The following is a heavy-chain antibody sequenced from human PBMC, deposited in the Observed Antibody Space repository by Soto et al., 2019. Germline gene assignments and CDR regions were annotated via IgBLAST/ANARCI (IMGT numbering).Heavy chain of an antibody. CDR3: AKDPWGEDWNYGDY. CDR1: GFTFSIYG. D-gene: IGHD3-16*01. J-gene: IGHJ4*02. V-gene: IGHV3-30*18. Sequence: QVQLVESGGGVVQPGRSLRLSCAASGFTFSIYGMHWVRQAPGKGLEWVAVISYDGSYKYYGDSVKGRFTISRDDSKNTLYLQMNSLRAEDTAVYYCAKDPWGEDWNYGDYWGQGTLVTVSS. CDR2: ISYDGSYK.